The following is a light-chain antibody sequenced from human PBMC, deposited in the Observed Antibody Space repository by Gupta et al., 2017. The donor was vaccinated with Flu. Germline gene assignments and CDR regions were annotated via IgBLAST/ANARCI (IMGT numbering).Light chain of an antibody. CDR2: AAS. V-gene: IGKV1-39*01. CDR3: QQSYRTPYT. CDR1: QSISSY. J-gene: IGKJ3*01. Sequence: MTQSPSSLSASVGDRVTITCRASQSISSYLNWYQQKPGKAPKLLIYAASSLQSGVPSRFSGSGSGTDFTLTISSLQPEDFATYYCQQSYRTPYTFGHGTKVDIK.